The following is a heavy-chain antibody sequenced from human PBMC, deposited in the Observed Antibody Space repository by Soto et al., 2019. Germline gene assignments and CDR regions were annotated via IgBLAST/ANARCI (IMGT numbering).Heavy chain of an antibody. CDR3: ARHTPAISISDH. J-gene: IGHJ4*02. CDR2: IYYSGST. D-gene: IGHD2-15*01. Sequence: QLQLQESGPGLVKPSETLSLTCTVSGGSISSSSYYWGWIRQPPGKGLEWIGSIYYSGSTYYNPSLKIRVTISGDTSKNQFSLKLSSVTAADTAVYYCARHTPAISISDHWGQGTLVTVSS. CDR1: GGSISSSSYY. V-gene: IGHV4-39*01.